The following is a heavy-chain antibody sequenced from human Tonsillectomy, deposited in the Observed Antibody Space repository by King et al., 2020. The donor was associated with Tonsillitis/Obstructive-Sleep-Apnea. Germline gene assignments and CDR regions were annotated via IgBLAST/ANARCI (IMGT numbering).Heavy chain of an antibody. J-gene: IGHJ4*02. V-gene: IGHV3-33*01. D-gene: IGHD6-19*01. Sequence: VQLVESGGGVVQPGRSLRLSCATSGFTFSSYGMHWVRQAPGKGLEWVAVIWDDGSNKYYADSVKGRITISRDNSKNTLYLQMNSLRAEDTAVYYCARKGYSSGWYYFDYWGQGTLVTVSS. CDR3: ARKGYSSGWYYFDY. CDR1: GFTFSSYG. CDR2: IWDDGSNK.